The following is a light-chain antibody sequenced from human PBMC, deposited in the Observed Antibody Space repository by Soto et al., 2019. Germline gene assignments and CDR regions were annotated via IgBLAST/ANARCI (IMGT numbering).Light chain of an antibody. CDR1: QDISNY. CDR2: AAS. V-gene: IGKV1-39*01. CDR3: QHYGTSTWT. J-gene: IGKJ1*01. Sequence: DIQMTQSPSSLSASVGDRVTITFQASQDISNYLNWYQQKPGKAPKLLIYAASSLQSGVPSRFSGSGSGADFTLTISRLEADDFAVYYCQHYGTSTWTFGQGTKVDNK.